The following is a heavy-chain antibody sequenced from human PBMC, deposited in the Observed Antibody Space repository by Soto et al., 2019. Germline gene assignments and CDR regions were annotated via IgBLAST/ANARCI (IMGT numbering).Heavy chain of an antibody. CDR3: ARGPDYSGPGSYYWFDP. D-gene: IGHD3-10*01. V-gene: IGHV1-46*01. J-gene: IGHJ5*02. CDR1: GYTIASYY. CDR2: INPSGGST. Sequence: ASVEVSCKASGYTIASYYMHLLRQAPIQGLERMGIINPSGGSTSYAQKFQGRGTMTRDTSTRTGYMELSSLTPEATALYSCARGPDYSGPGSYYWFDPWGPGTLVTVSS.